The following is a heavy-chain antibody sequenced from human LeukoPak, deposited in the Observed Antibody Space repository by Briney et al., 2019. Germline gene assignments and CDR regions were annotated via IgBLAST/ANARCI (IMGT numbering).Heavy chain of an antibody. V-gene: IGHV5-51*01. CDR1: GYSFTSYW. Sequence: GESLKISCKGSGYSFTSYWIGWVRQMPGKGLEWMGIIYPGDSDTRYSPSFQGQVTISADKSISTAYLQWSSLKASDTAMYYCARRYYYDSSGWYYFDYWGRGTLVTVSS. CDR3: ARRYYYDSSGWYYFDY. CDR2: IYPGDSDT. D-gene: IGHD3-22*01. J-gene: IGHJ4*02.